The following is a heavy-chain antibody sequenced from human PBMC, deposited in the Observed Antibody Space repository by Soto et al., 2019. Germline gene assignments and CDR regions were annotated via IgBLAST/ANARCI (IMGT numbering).Heavy chain of an antibody. J-gene: IGHJ3*02. CDR2: IESGCSI. D-gene: IGHD3-16*01. Sequence: EVQLVESGGGLIQPGGSLRLSCSASGVTVNTNYMSWVRQSPGKGLEWVSLIESGCSIYYADSVKGRFTISRDNFKNTLSLQMNSLRVEDTAVYYCASTTVWKDAVEIWGQGTLFSGSS. CDR3: ASTTVWKDAVEI. V-gene: IGHV3-53*01. CDR1: GVTVNTNY.